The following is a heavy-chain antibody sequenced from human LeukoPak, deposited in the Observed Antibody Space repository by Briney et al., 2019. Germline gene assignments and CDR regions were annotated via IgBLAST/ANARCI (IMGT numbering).Heavy chain of an antibody. Sequence: GGSLRLSCAVSGITLSNYGMNWVRQAPGGGLEWVAGISDSGGRPNYADSVKGRFTISRDNPKNTLYLQMNSLRAEDTAVYFCAKRGVVIRVILVGFHKEAYYFDSWGQGALVTASS. CDR3: AKRGVVIRVILVGFHKEAYYFDS. V-gene: IGHV3-23*01. J-gene: IGHJ4*02. CDR1: GITLSNYG. CDR2: ISDSGGRP. D-gene: IGHD3-22*01.